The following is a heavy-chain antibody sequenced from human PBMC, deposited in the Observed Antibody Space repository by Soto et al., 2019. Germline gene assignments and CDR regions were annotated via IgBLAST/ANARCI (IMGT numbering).Heavy chain of an antibody. CDR2: ISYDGSNK. Sequence: PGGSLRLSCAASGFTFSSYAMHWVRQAPGKGLEWVAVISYDGSNKYYADSVKGRFTISRDNSKNTLYLQMNSLRAEDTAVYYCARGIVVVTAILYYWGQGTLVTVSS. CDR1: GFTFSSYA. J-gene: IGHJ4*02. CDR3: ARGIVVVTAILYY. V-gene: IGHV3-30-3*01. D-gene: IGHD2-21*02.